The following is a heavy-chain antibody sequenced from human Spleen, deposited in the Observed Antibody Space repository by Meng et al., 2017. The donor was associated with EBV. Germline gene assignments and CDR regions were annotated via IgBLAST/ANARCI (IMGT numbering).Heavy chain of an antibody. CDR1: SATISWSSTF. J-gene: IGHJ5*02. Sequence: VNPCATLSSSGGVFSATISWSSTFGGWIRQSRGRGLEWNGTVSNSGTTFYNPSLESRLTISLDESKSQFSLKLISVTDAETAMYYCAGQGDYDSGSLRGWFDPWGRGTLVTVSS. CDR3: AGQGDYDSGSLRGWFDP. V-gene: IGHV4-39*01. CDR2: VSNSGTT. D-gene: IGHD3-22*01.